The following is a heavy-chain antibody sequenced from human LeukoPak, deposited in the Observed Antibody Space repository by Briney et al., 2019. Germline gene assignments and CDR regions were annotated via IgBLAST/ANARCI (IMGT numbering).Heavy chain of an antibody. D-gene: IGHD6-19*01. V-gene: IGHV4-34*01. CDR3: ASALYSSGWYIGY. Sequence: SETLSLTCAVYGGSFSGYYWSWIRQPPGKGLEWIGEINHSGSTNYNPSLKSRVTISVDTSKNQFSLKLSSVTAADTAVYYCASALYSSGWYIGYWGQGTLVTVSS. CDR1: GGSFSGYY. CDR2: INHSGST. J-gene: IGHJ4*02.